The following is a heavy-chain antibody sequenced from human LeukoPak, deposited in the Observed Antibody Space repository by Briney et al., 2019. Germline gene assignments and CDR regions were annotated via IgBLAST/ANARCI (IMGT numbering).Heavy chain of an antibody. CDR3: AGRGRDGYNPLFDY. J-gene: IGHJ4*02. Sequence: SETLSLTCTVYGGSISSYYWSWIRQPPGKGLEWIGYIYTSGSTNYNPSLKSRVTISVDTSKNQFSLKLSSVTAADTAVYYCAGRGRDGYNPLFDYWGQGTLVTVSS. CDR2: IYTSGST. V-gene: IGHV4-4*09. CDR1: GGSISSYY. D-gene: IGHD5-24*01.